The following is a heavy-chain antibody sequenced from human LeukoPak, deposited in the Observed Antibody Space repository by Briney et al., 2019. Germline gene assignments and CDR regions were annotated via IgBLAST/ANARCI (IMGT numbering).Heavy chain of an antibody. V-gene: IGHV4-4*07. D-gene: IGHD6-19*01. J-gene: IGHJ4*02. CDR1: GGSISSYY. CDR3: ARGKVVAGTPGQNSWDY. CDR2: VHASGST. Sequence: ASETLSLTCTVSGGSISSYYWNWIRQPAGKGLEWVGRVHASGSTNYNPSLESRVTVSVDTSKNRFSLKLKSVTAADTAVYYCARGKVVAGTPGQNSWDYWGQGTLVTVSS.